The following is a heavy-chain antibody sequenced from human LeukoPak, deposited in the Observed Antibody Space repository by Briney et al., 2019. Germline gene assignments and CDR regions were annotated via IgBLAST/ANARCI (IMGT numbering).Heavy chain of an antibody. CDR1: GFTLTSSA. V-gene: IGHV1-58*02. Sequence: SVKVSRKASGFTLTSSAMQWVRQARGRRLEWIGWIVVGSGNTKYAQKFQERVTITRDMSTSTAYMELSILRAEETAVYYGAALLGYCSGGSCYGAFDYWGQGTLVTVSS. CDR3: AALLGYCSGGSCYGAFDY. J-gene: IGHJ4*02. CDR2: IVVGSGNT. D-gene: IGHD2-15*01.